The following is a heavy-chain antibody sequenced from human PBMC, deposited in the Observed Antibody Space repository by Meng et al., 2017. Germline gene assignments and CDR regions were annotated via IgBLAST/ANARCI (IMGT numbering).Heavy chain of an antibody. CDR2: IYHSGST. Sequence: QGQLQRSGPGLLKPPGTRSLTSAVPGGSISSSNWWSWVRQPPGKGLEWIGEIYHSGSTNYNPSLKSRVTISVDKSKNQFSLKLSSVTAADTAVYYCARIGDWGSTRYFDYWGQGTLVTVSS. CDR1: GGSISSSNW. V-gene: IGHV4-4*03. CDR3: ARIGDWGSTRYFDY. J-gene: IGHJ4*02. D-gene: IGHD7-27*01.